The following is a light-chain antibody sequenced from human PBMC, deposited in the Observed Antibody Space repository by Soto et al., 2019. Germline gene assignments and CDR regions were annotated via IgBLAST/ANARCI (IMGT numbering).Light chain of an antibody. J-gene: IGKJ1*01. CDR2: GTS. CDR3: QHQSSWPRT. CDR1: QSVGNN. Sequence: EIVMTQSPVTLSVSPGERATLSCRASQSVGNNLAWYQQKPGQAPRLLIHGTSTRATGIPARFSGSGSGTEFTLTISSLQSEDFAVYYCQHQSSWPRTFGQGTKV. V-gene: IGKV3-15*01.